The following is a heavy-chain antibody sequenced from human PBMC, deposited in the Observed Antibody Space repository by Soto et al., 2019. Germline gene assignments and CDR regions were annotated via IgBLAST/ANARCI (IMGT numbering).Heavy chain of an antibody. V-gene: IGHV3-74*01. CDR1: GFTFSSYW. J-gene: IGHJ4*02. CDR2: INSDGSST. Sequence: EVQLVESGGGLVQPGGSLRLSCAASGFTFSSYWMHWVRQAPGKGLVWVSRINSDGSSTSYADSVKGRFTISRDNSKNTLYLQMNSLRAEDTAVYYCATTNWGWWSPFDYWGQGTLVTVSS. CDR3: ATTNWGWWSPFDY. D-gene: IGHD7-27*01.